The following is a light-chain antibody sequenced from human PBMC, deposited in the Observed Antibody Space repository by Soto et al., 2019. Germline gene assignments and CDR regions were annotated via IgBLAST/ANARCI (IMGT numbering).Light chain of an antibody. V-gene: IGKV1-39*01. CDR3: QQSDSPPYT. CDR2: AAS. CDR1: QSINSH. J-gene: IGKJ2*01. Sequence: DIQMTQSQSSLSASVGDRVTITCRASQSINSHLNWYQHKPGQAPNLLIYAASNLEGGVPSRFSGSGSGPDFTLTISSLQPDEFVTYACQQSDSPPYTFDKGTQLDI.